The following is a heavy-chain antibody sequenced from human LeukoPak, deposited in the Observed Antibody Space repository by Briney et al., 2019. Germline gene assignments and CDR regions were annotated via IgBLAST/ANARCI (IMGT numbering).Heavy chain of an antibody. V-gene: IGHV3-7*01. CDR1: GFTFSNAY. J-gene: IGHJ1*01. CDR3: TSWGDTTAEYFQR. CDR2: INPDGRDT. Sequence: GGSLRLSCAASGFTFSNAYMNWVRQAPGKGLEWVAHINPDGRDTYYVDSVKGRFTISRDNAQNSMYLQMNSLRVEDTAVYYCTSWGDTTAEYFQRWGQGTLVTVSS. D-gene: IGHD2-21*02.